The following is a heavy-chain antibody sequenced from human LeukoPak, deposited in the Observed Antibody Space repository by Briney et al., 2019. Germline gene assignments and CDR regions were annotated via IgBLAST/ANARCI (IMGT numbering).Heavy chain of an antibody. J-gene: IGHJ4*02. V-gene: IGHV4-31*02. CDR1: GGSISSGGYS. CDR2: VYYSGTT. CDR3: ARDAMSSSGIDY. Sequence: PSQTLSLTCTVSGGSISSGGYSWSWIRQHPGKGLEWIGCVYYSGTTYYSPSLKSRVTISVDTSKNQFSLKLSSVTAADTAIYYCARDAMSSSGIDYWGQGTLVTVSS. D-gene: IGHD3-22*01.